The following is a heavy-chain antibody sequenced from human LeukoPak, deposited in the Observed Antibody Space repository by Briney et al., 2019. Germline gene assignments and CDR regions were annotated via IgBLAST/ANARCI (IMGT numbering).Heavy chain of an antibody. D-gene: IGHD2-2*01. Sequence: GGSLRLSCAASGFTVSSNYMSWVRQAPGKGLECVSVIYSGGSTYYADSVKGRFTISRDNSKNTLYLQMNSLRAEDTAVYYCARSIVPLGYFDYWGQGTLVTVSS. CDR1: GFTVSSNY. CDR2: IYSGGST. CDR3: ARSIVPLGYFDY. V-gene: IGHV3-66*02. J-gene: IGHJ4*02.